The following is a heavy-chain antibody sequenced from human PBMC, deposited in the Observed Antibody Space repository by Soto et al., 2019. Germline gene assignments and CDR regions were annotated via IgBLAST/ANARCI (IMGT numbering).Heavy chain of an antibody. D-gene: IGHD3-9*01. CDR3: TTGIYYDLLTGYHDVAY. V-gene: IGHV3-15*01. CDR1: GFNLSHPW. Sequence: GGSLRLSCAASGFNLSHPWMTWVRQAAGKGLEWVGRIKSETDGGTADYAAPVKGRITISRDDSKNTVYLQMNSLKTEDTAVYYCTTGIYYDLLTGYHDVAYWGQGTLVTVSS. J-gene: IGHJ4*02. CDR2: IKSETDGGTA.